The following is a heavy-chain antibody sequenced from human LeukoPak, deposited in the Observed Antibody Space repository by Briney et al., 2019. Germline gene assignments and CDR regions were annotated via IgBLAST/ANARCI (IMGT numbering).Heavy chain of an antibody. Sequence: PGGSLRLSCTASGFTFDDYGMSWVRQAPGKGLEWVSTISGSGGTTYYADSVKGRFTISRDNSKNTLYLQMNSLRAEDTAVYYCAKVRDSSGYYWDYWGQGTLVTVSS. CDR3: AKVRDSSGYYWDY. J-gene: IGHJ4*02. CDR2: ISGSGGTT. CDR1: GFTFDDYG. V-gene: IGHV3-23*01. D-gene: IGHD3-22*01.